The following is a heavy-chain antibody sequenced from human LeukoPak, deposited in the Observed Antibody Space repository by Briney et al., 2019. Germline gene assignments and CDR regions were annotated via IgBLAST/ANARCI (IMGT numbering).Heavy chain of an antibody. CDR1: GYTFTSYG. J-gene: IGHJ5*02. V-gene: IGHV1-18*01. D-gene: IGHD3-22*01. CDR3: ARVPYYYESRGYPA. CDR2: ISAYNGNT. Sequence: GASVKVSCKASGYTFTSYGISWVRQAPGQGLEWMGWISAYNGNTNYAQKLQGRVTMTTDTSTSTAYMELRSLRSDDTAVYYCARVPYYYESRGYPAWGQGTLVTVSS.